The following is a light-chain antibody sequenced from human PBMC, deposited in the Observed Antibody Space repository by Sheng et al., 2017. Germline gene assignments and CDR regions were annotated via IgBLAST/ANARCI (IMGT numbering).Light chain of an antibody. CDR2: DVF. J-gene: IGKJ5*01. CDR1: QSVSTY. CDR3: QQRSNWPLT. Sequence: EIVLTQSPATLSLSPGDRAALSCRASQSVSTYLAWYQQKPGQAPRLLIYDVFNRATGIPARFSGSGSGTDFTLTISSLEPEDFAVYYCQQRSNWPLTFGQGTRLEIK. V-gene: IGKV3-11*01.